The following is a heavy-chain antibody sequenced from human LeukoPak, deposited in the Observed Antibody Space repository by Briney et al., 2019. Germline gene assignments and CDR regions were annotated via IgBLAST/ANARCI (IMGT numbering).Heavy chain of an antibody. D-gene: IGHD5-24*01. CDR3: ARDVHWIQFNY. Sequence: GGSLRLSCAASGFTFSDYYMIWIRQAPGKGLEGVSYIGKSGSPTYYTDSLKGRFTISSDNAKNSLFLQMNSLRAEDPAVYYCARDVHWIQFNYWGQGILVTVS. V-gene: IGHV3-11*01. J-gene: IGHJ4*02. CDR2: IGKSGSPT. CDR1: GFTFSDYY.